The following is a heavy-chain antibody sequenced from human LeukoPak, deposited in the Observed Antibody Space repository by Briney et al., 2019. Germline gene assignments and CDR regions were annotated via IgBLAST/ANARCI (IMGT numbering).Heavy chain of an antibody. CDR1: GGTFSSYA. D-gene: IGHD3-22*01. V-gene: IGHV1-69*06. J-gene: IGHJ5*02. Sequence: SVKVSCKASGGTFSSYAISWVRQAPGQGLEWMGGIIPIFGTANYAQKFQGRVTITADKSTSTAYMELSSLRSEDTAVYYCARGSYYYDSSGPEAPWGQGTLVTVSS. CDR3: ARGSYYYDSSGPEAP. CDR2: IIPIFGTA.